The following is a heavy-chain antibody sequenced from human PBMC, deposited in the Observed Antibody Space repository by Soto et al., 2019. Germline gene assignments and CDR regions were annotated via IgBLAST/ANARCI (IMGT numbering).Heavy chain of an antibody. D-gene: IGHD4-4*01. J-gene: IGHJ4*02. CDR1: GYTFSTYY. Sequence: ASVKVSCKASGYTFSTYYMHWVRHAPGQGYEWMGIINPSGGSTTYAQKFQGRVTMTRDTSTTTVYMELSSLKSEDTAVYYCARYDYNGYYFDDWGQGTLVTVS. V-gene: IGHV1-46*01. CDR2: INPSGGST. CDR3: ARYDYNGYYFDD.